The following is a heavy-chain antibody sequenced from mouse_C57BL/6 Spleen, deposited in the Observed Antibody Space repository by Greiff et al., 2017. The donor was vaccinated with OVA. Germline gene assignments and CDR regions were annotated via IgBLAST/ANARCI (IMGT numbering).Heavy chain of an antibody. V-gene: IGHV1-26*01. CDR1: GYTFTDYY. CDR3: ARGSYYSNYYWYFDV. Sequence: VQLQQSGPELVKPGASVKISCKASGYTFTDYYMNWVKQSHGKSLEWIGDINPNNGGTSYNQKFKGKATLTVDKSSSTAYMELRSLTSEDSAVYYCARGSYYSNYYWYFDVWGTGTTVTVSS. D-gene: IGHD2-5*01. CDR2: INPNNGGT. J-gene: IGHJ1*03.